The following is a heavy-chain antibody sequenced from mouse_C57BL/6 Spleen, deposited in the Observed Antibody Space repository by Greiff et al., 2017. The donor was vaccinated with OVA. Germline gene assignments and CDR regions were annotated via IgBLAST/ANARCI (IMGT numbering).Heavy chain of an antibody. CDR2: IYPGSGST. Sequence: VQLQQPGAELVKPGASVKMSCKASGYTFTSYWITWVKQRPGQGLEWIGDIYPGSGSTNYNAKFKSKATLTVDTSSSTAYMQLSSLTSEDSAVYYCARTDGSSYPFAYWGQGTLVTVSA. V-gene: IGHV1-55*01. J-gene: IGHJ3*01. CDR3: ARTDGSSYPFAY. CDR1: GYTFTSYW. D-gene: IGHD1-1*01.